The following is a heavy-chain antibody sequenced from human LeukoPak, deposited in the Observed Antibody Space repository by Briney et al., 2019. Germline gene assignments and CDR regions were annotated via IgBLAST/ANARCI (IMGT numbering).Heavy chain of an antibody. Sequence: ASVKVSCKASGYTFTSYYMHWVRQAPGQGLEWMGIINPSGGSTSYAQKFQGRVTMTRDTSTSTVYMELSSLRSEDTAVYYCARDRGYYGSASHFDYWGQGTQVTVSS. CDR2: INPSGGST. J-gene: IGHJ4*02. V-gene: IGHV1-46*01. CDR1: GYTFTSYY. CDR3: ARDRGYYGSASHFDY. D-gene: IGHD3-10*01.